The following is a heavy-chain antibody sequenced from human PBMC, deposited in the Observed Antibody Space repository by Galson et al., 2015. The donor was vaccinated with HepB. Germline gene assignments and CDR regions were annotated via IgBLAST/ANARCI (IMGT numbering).Heavy chain of an antibody. CDR2: IYYSGST. CDR3: ARRARIVGASRYFDY. CDR1: GGSISSSSYY. Sequence: SETLSLTCTVSGGSISSSSYYWGWIRQPPGKGLEWIGSIYYSGSTYYNPSLKSRVTISVDTSKNQFSLKLSSVTAADTAVYYCARRARIVGASRYFDYWGQGTLVTVSA. V-gene: IGHV4-39*01. J-gene: IGHJ4*02. D-gene: IGHD1-26*01.